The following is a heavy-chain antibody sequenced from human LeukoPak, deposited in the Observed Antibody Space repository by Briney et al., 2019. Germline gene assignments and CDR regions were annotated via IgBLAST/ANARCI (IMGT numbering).Heavy chain of an antibody. CDR2: MNPNSGNT. CDR3: ARGYYVSGTRWSMGY. Sequence: ASVKVSCKASGYTFTSYDIHWVRQATGQGLEWMGWMNPNSGNTGYVQKFQGRVTMTRNTSISTAYMELSSLGSEDTAVYYCARGYYVSGTRWSMGYWGQGTLVTVSS. CDR1: GYTFTSYD. V-gene: IGHV1-8*01. J-gene: IGHJ4*02. D-gene: IGHD3-10*01.